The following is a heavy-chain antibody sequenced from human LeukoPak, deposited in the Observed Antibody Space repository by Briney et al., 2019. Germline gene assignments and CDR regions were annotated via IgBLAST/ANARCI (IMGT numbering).Heavy chain of an antibody. CDR1: GGSISSYY. D-gene: IGHD6-13*01. V-gene: IGHV4-59*01. J-gene: IGHJ4*02. CDR2: IYYSGST. Sequence: SETLSLTXTVSGGSISSYYWSWIRQPPGKGLEWIGYIYYSGSTNYNPSLKGRVTISVDTSKNQFSLKLSSVTAADTAVYYCARAEAAVLDYWGQGTLVTVSS. CDR3: ARAEAAVLDY.